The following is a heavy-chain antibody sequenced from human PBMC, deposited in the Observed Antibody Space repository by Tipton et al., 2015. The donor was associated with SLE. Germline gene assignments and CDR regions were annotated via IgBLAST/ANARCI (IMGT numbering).Heavy chain of an antibody. J-gene: IGHJ2*01. Sequence: TLSLTCTISGGSISNRSYSWGWIRQPPGKGLEWIGTIYYGGSTYYNPSLKSRVTISVDTSKSQFSLKLNSVTAADTAVYYCARRPRPNWYFDLWGRGTLVTVSS. CDR1: GGSISNRSYS. CDR2: IYYGGST. V-gene: IGHV4-39*01. CDR3: ARRPRPNWYFDL.